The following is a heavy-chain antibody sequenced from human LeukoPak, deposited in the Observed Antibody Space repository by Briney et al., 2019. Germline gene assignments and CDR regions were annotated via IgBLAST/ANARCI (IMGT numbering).Heavy chain of an antibody. J-gene: IGHJ6*03. CDR3: ARGYYDILTGYYYPHYYYYYMDV. Sequence: SETLSLTCTVSGGSISSSSYYWGWIRQPPGKGLEWIGSIYYSGSTYYNSSLKSRVTISVDTSKNQFSLKLSSVTAADTAVYYCARGYYDILTGYYYPHYYYYYMDVWGKGTTVTISS. CDR1: GGSISSSSYY. CDR2: IYYSGST. D-gene: IGHD3-9*01. V-gene: IGHV4-39*07.